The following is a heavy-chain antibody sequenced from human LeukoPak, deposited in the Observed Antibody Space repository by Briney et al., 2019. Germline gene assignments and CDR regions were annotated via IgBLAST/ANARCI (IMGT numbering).Heavy chain of an antibody. Sequence: ASVKVSCKASGYTFTSYDINWVRQATGQGLEWMGWMNPNSGNTGYAQKFQGRVTMTRNTSISTAYMELSSLRSEDTAVYYCARSTSYDRRITMVRGVIPPDYWGQGTLVTVSS. CDR3: ARSTSYDRRITMVRGVIPPDY. CDR2: MNPNSGNT. CDR1: GYTFTSYD. V-gene: IGHV1-8*01. J-gene: IGHJ4*02. D-gene: IGHD3-10*01.